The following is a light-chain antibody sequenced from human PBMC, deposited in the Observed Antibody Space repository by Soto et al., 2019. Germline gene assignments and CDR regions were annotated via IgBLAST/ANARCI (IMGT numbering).Light chain of an antibody. V-gene: IGLV1-44*01. J-gene: IGLJ1*01. CDR2: SNS. Sequence: QSVLTQPPSASGTPGQRVTISCSGSTSNIGRSTVSWYQQFPGAAPKLLIYSNSQRPLGVPVRFSGSKSDTSASLAISGLQCEDEADYYCATWNDGVFVFGIGTKVTVL. CDR3: ATWNDGVFV. CDR1: TSNIGRST.